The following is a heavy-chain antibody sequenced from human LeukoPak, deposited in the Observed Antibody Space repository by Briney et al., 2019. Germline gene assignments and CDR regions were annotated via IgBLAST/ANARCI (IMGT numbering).Heavy chain of an antibody. D-gene: IGHD6-13*01. CDR1: AFTFRRYD. J-gene: IGHJ2*01. V-gene: IGHV3-30*19. CDR2: ISYDGSNK. CDR3: EKDSEIAAAGSYWYFDV. Sequence: GRSLRLSCAASAFTFRRYDMHWVRQAPGKGLQWVAVISYDGSNKYPTASVKGRFTISRDNSKNTLYLQMNSLRAEEPAVYYCEKDSEIAAAGSYWYFDVWGGGTLVTVSS.